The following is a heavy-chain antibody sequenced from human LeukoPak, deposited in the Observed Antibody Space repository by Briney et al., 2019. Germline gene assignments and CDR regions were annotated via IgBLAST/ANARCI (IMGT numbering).Heavy chain of an antibody. CDR2: ISSSGSTI. J-gene: IGHJ4*02. CDR1: GFTFSDYY. CDR3: AKVQSHCSSTSCYTRGYYFDY. V-gene: IGHV3-11*04. D-gene: IGHD2-2*02. Sequence: GGSLRLSCAASGFTFSDYYMSWIRQAPGKGLEWVSYISSSGSTIYYADSVKGRFTISRDNSKNTLYLQTNSLRAEDTAVYYCAKVQSHCSSTSCYTRGYYFDYWGQGTLVTVSS.